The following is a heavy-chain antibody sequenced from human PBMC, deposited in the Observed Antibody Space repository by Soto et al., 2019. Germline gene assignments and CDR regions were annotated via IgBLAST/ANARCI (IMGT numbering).Heavy chain of an antibody. J-gene: IGHJ4*02. CDR1: GFTFSSYA. V-gene: IGHV3-23*01. D-gene: IGHD6-13*01. Sequence: EVQLLESGGGLVQPGGSLRLSCAASGFTFSSYAMIWVRPVPWKGLEWVSAISGTGGSTYYAASVKGRFAISRDNSKTTLYLQMNSLRAEDTAVYYCAKGRYSNSWEDYWGQGTLVTVSS. CDR3: AKGRYSNSWEDY. CDR2: ISGTGGST.